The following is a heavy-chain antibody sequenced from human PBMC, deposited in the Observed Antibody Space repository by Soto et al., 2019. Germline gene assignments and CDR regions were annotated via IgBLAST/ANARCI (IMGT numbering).Heavy chain of an antibody. Sequence: GGSLRLSCAASGFTFSSYAMHWVRQAPGKGLEWVSTLSAGGSTYFAASVKGRFTISRNSSANTLYLQMGSLKAEDTAVYYCAKDRGSGGVVTGTPDSWGPGTLVTVSS. CDR1: GFTFSSYA. CDR2: LSAGGST. V-gene: IGHV3-23*01. J-gene: IGHJ4*02. CDR3: AKDRGSGGVVTGTPDS. D-gene: IGHD2-21*02.